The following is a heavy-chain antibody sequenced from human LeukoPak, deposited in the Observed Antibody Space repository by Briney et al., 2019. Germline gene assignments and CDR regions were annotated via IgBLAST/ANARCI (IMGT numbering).Heavy chain of an antibody. CDR2: IYHSGST. Sequence: SETLSLTCAVSGGSISSSHWWSWVRQPPGKGLEWIGEIYHSGSTYYNPSLKSRVTISVDTSKNQFSLKLRSVTAADTAMYYCARAYSSSWYYNWFDPWGQGTLVTVSS. D-gene: IGHD6-13*01. V-gene: IGHV4-4*02. J-gene: IGHJ5*02. CDR1: GGSISSSHW. CDR3: ARAYSSSWYYNWFDP.